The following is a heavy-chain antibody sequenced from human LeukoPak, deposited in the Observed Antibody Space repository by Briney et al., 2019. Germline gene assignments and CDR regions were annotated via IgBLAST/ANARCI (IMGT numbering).Heavy chain of an antibody. CDR1: GGSFSGYY. CDR2: IYYSGST. D-gene: IGHD6-19*01. Sequence: SETLSLTCAVYGGSFSGYYWSWIRQPPGKGLEWIGYIYYSGSTNYNPSLKSRVTISVDTSKNQFSLKLSSVTAADTAVYYCARHSQWLVPFFDYWGQGTLVTVSS. V-gene: IGHV4-59*08. CDR3: ARHSQWLVPFFDY. J-gene: IGHJ4*02.